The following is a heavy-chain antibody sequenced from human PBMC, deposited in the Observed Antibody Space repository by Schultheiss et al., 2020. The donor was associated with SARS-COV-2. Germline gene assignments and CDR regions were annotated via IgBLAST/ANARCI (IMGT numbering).Heavy chain of an antibody. CDR2: INPNSGGT. D-gene: IGHD3-22*01. CDR1: GYTFTGYY. V-gene: IGHV1-2*02. J-gene: IGHJ4*02. Sequence: ASVKVSCKASGYTFTGYYMHWVRQAPGQGLEWMGWINPNSGGTNYAQKLQGRVTMTTDTSTSTAYMELRSLRSDDTAVYYCARGLDSSGYYTPDYWGQGTLVTVSS. CDR3: ARGLDSSGYYTPDY.